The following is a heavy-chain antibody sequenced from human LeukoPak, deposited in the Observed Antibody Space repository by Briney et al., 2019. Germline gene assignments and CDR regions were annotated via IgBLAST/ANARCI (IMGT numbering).Heavy chain of an antibody. D-gene: IGHD6-6*01. CDR1: GFSLSTSGLG. J-gene: IGHJ4*02. CDR2: IYWDDDK. Sequence: SGPTLVKPTQTLTLTCTFSGFSLSTSGLGVGWIRQPPGKALEWLAVIYWDDDKRYSPFLKSRLTITKDTSTNQVVLTLTNMDPVDTATYYCAHRSYSSSSTFDYWGQGTLVTVSS. V-gene: IGHV2-5*02. CDR3: AHRSYSSSSTFDY.